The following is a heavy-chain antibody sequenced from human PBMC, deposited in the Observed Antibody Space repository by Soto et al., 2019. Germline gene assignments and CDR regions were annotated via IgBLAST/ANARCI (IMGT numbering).Heavy chain of an antibody. CDR3: ARAAGDTTGIRYFFDY. V-gene: IGHV3-74*01. CDR2: INSDGSGT. CDR1: GFTFSTHW. D-gene: IGHD1-1*01. Sequence: EVQLVESGGGLVQPGGSLRLSCAASGFTFSTHWMHWVRQAPGKGLVWVSRINSDGSGTNYADSVKGRFTISRDNAKNTQFLQMSGLRAEDTGVYYCARAAGDTTGIRYFFDYWGQGTLVTVSS. J-gene: IGHJ4*02.